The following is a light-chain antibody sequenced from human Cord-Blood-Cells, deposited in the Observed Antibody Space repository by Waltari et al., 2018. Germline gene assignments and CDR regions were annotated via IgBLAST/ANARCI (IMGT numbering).Light chain of an antibody. CDR1: SSDVGGYNY. V-gene: IGLV2-14*01. CDR3: SSYTSSSTLV. J-gene: IGLJ1*01. CDR2: DVS. Sequence: QSALTQPASVSGSPGQSITISCPGTSSDVGGYNYVPWYQQHPGKAPKLMIYDVSNRPSGVSKRFSGSKSGNTASLTISGLQAEDEADYYCSSYTSSSTLVFGTGTKVTVL.